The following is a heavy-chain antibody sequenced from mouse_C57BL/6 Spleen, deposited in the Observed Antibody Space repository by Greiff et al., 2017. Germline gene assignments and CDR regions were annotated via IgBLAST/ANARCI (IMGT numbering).Heavy chain of an antibody. Sequence: QVQLQQSGTELVKPGASVKLSCKASGYTFTSYWMPWVKQRPGQGLEWIGNINPSNGGTNYNEKFKSKATLTVDKSSSTAYMQLSSLTSEDAAVYYCARPYDGRSYCYAKDDWGQGTSVSVAS. CDR2: INPSNGGT. V-gene: IGHV1-53*01. J-gene: IGHJ4*01. CDR3: ARPYDGRSYCYAKDD. D-gene: IGHD1-1*01. CDR1: GYTFTSYW.